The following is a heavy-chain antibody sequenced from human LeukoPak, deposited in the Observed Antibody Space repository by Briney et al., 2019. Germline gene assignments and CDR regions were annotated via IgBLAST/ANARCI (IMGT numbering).Heavy chain of an antibody. CDR3: AKVQNRYNYNTGAFDI. CDR2: IVGCGHST. V-gene: IGHV3-23*01. J-gene: IGHJ3*02. Sequence: VGSLRLSCAASGFTFSSYAMSWVRQAPGKGLEGVSIIVGCGHSTFYTDSVKGRFTISRDNSKNTLYLRMNSLRAEDTAVYYCAKVQNRYNYNTGAFDIWGQGTMVTVSS. D-gene: IGHD1-1*01. CDR1: GFTFSSYA.